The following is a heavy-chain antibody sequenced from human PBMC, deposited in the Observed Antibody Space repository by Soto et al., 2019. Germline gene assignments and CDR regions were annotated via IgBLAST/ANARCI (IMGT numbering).Heavy chain of an antibody. CDR1: GFTFSNYA. CDR2: ISSSTAI. V-gene: IGHV3-21*01. J-gene: IGHJ4*02. D-gene: IGHD2-21*02. CDR3: VRHTCPVDCYSLGY. Sequence: PGGSLRLSCAASGFTFSNYAVTWVRQAPGKGLEWVSTISSSTAIFYGDSVKGRFIISRDNAENSLYLQMNSLRAEDTAVYYCVRHTCPVDCYSLGYWGLGTLVTVSS.